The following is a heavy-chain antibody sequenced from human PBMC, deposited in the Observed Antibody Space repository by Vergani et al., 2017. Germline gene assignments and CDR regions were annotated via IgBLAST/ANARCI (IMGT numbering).Heavy chain of an antibody. CDR3: SRAPSSNDAFDI. CDR2: INPNSGGT. Sequence: QVQLVQSGAEVKKPGASVKVSCKASGYTFTGYYMHWVRPAPGQGLEWMGWINPNSGGTNYAKKFQGRVTMTRDTSISTAYMELSRLRSDDTAVYYCSRAPSSNDAFDIWGQGTMVTVSS. D-gene: IGHD2-2*01. J-gene: IGHJ3*02. V-gene: IGHV1-2*02. CDR1: GYTFTGYY.